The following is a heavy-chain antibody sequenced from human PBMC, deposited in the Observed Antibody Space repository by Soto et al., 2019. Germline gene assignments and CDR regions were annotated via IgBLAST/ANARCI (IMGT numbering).Heavy chain of an antibody. Sequence: SETLSLTCTVSGASITTYYWSWIRQSPGKGLEWIGYIYYSGSTNYNPSLKSRVTISVDTSKNQFSLKLASVTAADTAVYYCARGWPLGGNRNYFDYWGQGNLVTVSS. D-gene: IGHD7-27*01. CDR1: GASITTYY. J-gene: IGHJ4*02. V-gene: IGHV4-59*12. CDR2: IYYSGST. CDR3: ARGWPLGGNRNYFDY.